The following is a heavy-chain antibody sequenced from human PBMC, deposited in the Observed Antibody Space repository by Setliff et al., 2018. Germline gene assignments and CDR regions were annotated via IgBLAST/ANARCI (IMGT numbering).Heavy chain of an antibody. CDR2: IWHDGTNK. Sequence: HPGGSLRLSCEASGFTFTYYSMSWVRQAPGKGLEWVAIIWHDGTNKYYADSVKGRFDISRDSSKNTVYLQMNSLTAEDTAMYYCATLSKDLNYWGQGTLVTVSS. V-gene: IGHV3-30*07. J-gene: IGHJ4*02. CDR3: ATLSKDLNY. CDR1: GFTFTYYS. D-gene: IGHD3-3*01.